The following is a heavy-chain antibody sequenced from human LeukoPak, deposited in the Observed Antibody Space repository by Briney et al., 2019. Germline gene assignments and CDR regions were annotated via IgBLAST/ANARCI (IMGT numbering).Heavy chain of an antibody. CDR2: LGRTGEYK. D-gene: IGHD5-12*01. J-gene: IGHJ6*01. CDR1: GFTYTDYS. CDR3: VKDSPSGTGMPMDG. Sequence: GGSLRLSCSASGFTYTDYSISWVRQVPGKGLEWVSGLGRTGEYKYYADSVKGPFTISRDNSQEIVFLQMNSLRAESTAIYFRVKDSPSGTGMPMDGSGQGTTV. V-gene: IGHV3-23*01.